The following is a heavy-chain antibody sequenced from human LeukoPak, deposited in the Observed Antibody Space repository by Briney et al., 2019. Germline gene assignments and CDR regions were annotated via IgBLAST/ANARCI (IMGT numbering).Heavy chain of an antibody. D-gene: IGHD5-12*01. CDR1: GYTFTSYY. J-gene: IGHJ4*02. CDR2: INPSGGST. Sequence: ASVKVSCEASGYTFTSYYMHWVRQAPGQGLEWMGIINPSGGSTSYAQKLQGRVTMTRDMSTSTVYMELSSLRSEDTAVYYCARGAIVATTGWYFAYWGQGPLVTVSS. V-gene: IGHV1-46*01. CDR3: ARGAIVATTGWYFAY.